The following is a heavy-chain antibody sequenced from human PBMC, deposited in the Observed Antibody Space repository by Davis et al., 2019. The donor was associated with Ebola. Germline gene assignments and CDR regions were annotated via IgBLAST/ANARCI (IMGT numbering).Heavy chain of an antibody. Sequence: GESLKISCAASGFTFSSYAMHWVRQAPGKGLEWVAVISYDGSNKYYADSVKGRFTISRDNSKNTLYLQMNSLRDEDTAVYYCARDSVYWSGYSAPNWFDPWGQGTLVTVSS. J-gene: IGHJ5*02. CDR3: ARDSVYWSGYSAPNWFDP. D-gene: IGHD3-3*01. CDR2: ISYDGSNK. V-gene: IGHV3-30*04. CDR1: GFTFSSYA.